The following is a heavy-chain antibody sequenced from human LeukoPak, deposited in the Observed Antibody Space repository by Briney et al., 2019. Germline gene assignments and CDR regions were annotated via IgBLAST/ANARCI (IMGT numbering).Heavy chain of an antibody. Sequence: SETLSLTCTVSGGSVSSGSYYWSWIRQPPGKGLEWIGYIYYSGSTNYNPSLKSRVTISVNTSKNQFSLKLTSVTAADTAVYYCARGGVGATADFDYWGQGTLVTVSS. V-gene: IGHV4-61*01. D-gene: IGHD1-26*01. CDR3: ARGGVGATADFDY. CDR2: IYYSGST. CDR1: GGSVSSGSYY. J-gene: IGHJ4*02.